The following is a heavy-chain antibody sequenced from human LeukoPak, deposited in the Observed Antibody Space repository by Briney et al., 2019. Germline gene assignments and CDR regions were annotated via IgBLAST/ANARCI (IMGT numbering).Heavy chain of an antibody. Sequence: ASVKVSCKASGYTFTNYGIIWVRQAPGQGLEWMGWISAYSGNTNYAQNLQGRVTMTTDTSTSTAYMELRSLRSDDTAVYYCARDPDFYDFWSGNYVHYYYMDVWGKGTTVTVSS. V-gene: IGHV1-18*01. CDR3: ARDPDFYDFWSGNYVHYYYMDV. D-gene: IGHD3-3*01. CDR1: GYTFTNYG. J-gene: IGHJ6*03. CDR2: ISAYSGNT.